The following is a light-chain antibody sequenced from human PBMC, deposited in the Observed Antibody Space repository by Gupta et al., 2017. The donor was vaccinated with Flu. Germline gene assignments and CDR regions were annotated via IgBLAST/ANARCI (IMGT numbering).Light chain of an antibody. CDR1: QVISSY. CDR2: AAS. Sequence: AIRLTRSPSSLSASTGDRVTITCRASQVISSYLDWYQQKPGKAPKIVIYAASTLQSGVSPRFSGSGSGTDFTLTISGLQVEDFATYYCQQYYSYPFTFGHGTKVDIK. J-gene: IGKJ3*01. V-gene: IGKV1-8*01. CDR3: QQYYSYPFT.